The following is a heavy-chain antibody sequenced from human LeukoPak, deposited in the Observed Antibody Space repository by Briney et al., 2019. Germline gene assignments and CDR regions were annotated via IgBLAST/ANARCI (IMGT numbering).Heavy chain of an antibody. CDR2: IHNSGST. J-gene: IGHJ4*02. V-gene: IGHV4-4*07. CDR3: ARERGSHRYLDY. Sequence: SETLSLTCNVSGGSISSYYWSWIRQPAGKGLEWIGRIHNSGSTNYNASLKSRVTMSVDTSKNQFSLKLSSVTAADTAVYYCARERGSHRYLDYWGQGSLVTVSS. CDR1: GGSISSYY. D-gene: IGHD3-16*01.